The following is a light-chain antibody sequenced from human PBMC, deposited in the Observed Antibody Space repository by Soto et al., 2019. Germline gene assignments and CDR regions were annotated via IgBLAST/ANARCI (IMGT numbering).Light chain of an antibody. Sequence: EVGLKKWPATLSLYPGERATLSCRASQSVSSYLAWYQQKPGQAPRLLIYDASNRATGIPARFSGSGSGTDFTLTISSLEPEDFAVYYCQQPSILLRTFCQVAKVAIK. CDR1: QSVSSY. V-gene: IGKV3-11*01. CDR2: DAS. CDR3: QQPSILLRT. J-gene: IGKJ1*01.